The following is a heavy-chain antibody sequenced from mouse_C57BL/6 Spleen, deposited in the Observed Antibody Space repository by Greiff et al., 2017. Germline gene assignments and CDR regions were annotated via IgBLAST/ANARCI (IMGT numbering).Heavy chain of an antibody. CDR3: ARREVYDGSSY. V-gene: IGHV1-61*01. CDR2: IYPSDSET. D-gene: IGHD2-3*01. J-gene: IGHJ2*01. CDR1: GYTFTSYW. Sequence: QVQLQQPGAELVRPGSSVKLSCKASGYTFTSYWMDWVKQRPGQGLEWIGNIYPSDSETHYNQKFKDKATLTVDKSSSPAYMQLSSLISEDSAVYYCARREVYDGSSYWGQGTTLTVSS.